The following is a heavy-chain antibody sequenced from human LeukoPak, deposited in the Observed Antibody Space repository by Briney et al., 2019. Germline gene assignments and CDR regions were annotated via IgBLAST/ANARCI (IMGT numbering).Heavy chain of an antibody. V-gene: IGHV4-59*01. CDR3: ARVGYCSSTSCAKNAFDI. D-gene: IGHD2-2*01. CDR2: INYSGST. Sequence: SETLSLTCTVSGGSISSYYWSWIRQPPGKGLEWIGYINYSGSTNYNPSLKSRVTISVDTSKNQFSLKLSSVTAADTAVYYCARVGYCSSTSCAKNAFDIWGQRTMVTVSS. CDR1: GGSISSYY. J-gene: IGHJ3*02.